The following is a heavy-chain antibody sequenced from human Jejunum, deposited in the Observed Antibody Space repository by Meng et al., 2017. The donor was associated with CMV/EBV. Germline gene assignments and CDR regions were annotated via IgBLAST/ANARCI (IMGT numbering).Heavy chain of an antibody. Sequence: QGQLQEPGPGLVKHSATLSLTCAVSGCSISTYNWCWIRQPPGKGLEWIGNTYYSGSTNYTPSLASRVTISVDSSKNQFSLKLSSVTAADTAVYYCARHQNGGTYPLDYWGQGTLVTVSS. CDR2: TYYSGST. CDR3: ARHQNGGTYPLDY. J-gene: IGHJ4*02. CDR1: GCSISTYN. V-gene: IGHV4-59*08. D-gene: IGHD3-16*02.